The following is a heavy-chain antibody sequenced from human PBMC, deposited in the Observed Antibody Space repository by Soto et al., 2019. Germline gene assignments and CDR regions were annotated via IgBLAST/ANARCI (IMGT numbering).Heavy chain of an antibody. Sequence: QLQLQESGPGLVKPSETLSLTCTVSGGSISSSSYYWGWIRQPPGKGLEWIGSIYYSGSTYYNPSLKSRVTISVDTSKNQFSLKLSSVTAADTAVYYCARKSPSSEFQHWGQGTLVTVSS. D-gene: IGHD3-22*01. CDR3: ARKSPSSEFQH. CDR1: GGSISSSSYY. J-gene: IGHJ1*01. V-gene: IGHV4-39*01. CDR2: IYYSGST.